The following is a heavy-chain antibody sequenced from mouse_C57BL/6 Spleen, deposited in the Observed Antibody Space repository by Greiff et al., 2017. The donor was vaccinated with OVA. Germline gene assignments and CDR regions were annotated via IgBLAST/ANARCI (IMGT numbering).Heavy chain of an antibody. CDR1: GYSFTDYN. D-gene: IGHD1-1*01. V-gene: IGHV1-39*01. J-gene: IGHJ4*01. CDR2: INPNYGTT. CDR3: ARRGGYGSSPYYAMDY. Sequence: EVQGVESGPELVKPGASVKISCKASGYSFTDYNMNWVKQSNGKSLEWIGVINPNYGTTSYNQKFKGKATLTVDQSSSTAYMQLNSLTSEDSAVYYCARRGGYGSSPYYAMDYWGQGTSVTVSS.